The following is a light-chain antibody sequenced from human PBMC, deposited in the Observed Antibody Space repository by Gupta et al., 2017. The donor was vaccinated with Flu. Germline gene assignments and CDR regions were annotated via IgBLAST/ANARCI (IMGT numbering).Light chain of an antibody. J-gene: IGLJ1*01. Sequence: QSALTPPASVSGSPGHSITLSCTGTSSDVGNSDYVSWYQQDPGKAPKLLIYDVSNRPSGVSSRFSGSKSGNTASLTISGLQAEDETDYYCSSYTSTTTFYVFGTGTKVTVL. CDR1: SSDVGNSDY. V-gene: IGLV2-14*01. CDR2: DVS. CDR3: SSYTSTTTFYV.